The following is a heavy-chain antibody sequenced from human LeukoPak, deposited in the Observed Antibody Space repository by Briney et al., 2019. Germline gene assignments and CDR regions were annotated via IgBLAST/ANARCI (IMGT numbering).Heavy chain of an antibody. CDR1: GFAFSSYA. CDR2: VNNDGSGT. Sequence: GGSLRLSCAASGFAFSSYAMHWVRQAPGKGLVWVSHVNNDGSGTTYADSVKGRFTISRDNAKNTVDLQMNSLRAEDTAVYYCARGGWGTAIDYLGQGTLVTVSS. CDR3: ARGGWGTAIDY. V-gene: IGHV3-74*01. J-gene: IGHJ4*02. D-gene: IGHD1-7*01.